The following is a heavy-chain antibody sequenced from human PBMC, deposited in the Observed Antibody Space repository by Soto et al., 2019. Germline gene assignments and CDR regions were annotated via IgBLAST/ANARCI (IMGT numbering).Heavy chain of an antibody. CDR1: GYTFNRYY. J-gene: IGHJ4*02. CDR3: AGEERWLQPFDY. D-gene: IGHD5-12*01. V-gene: IGHV1-46*02. Sequence: QVQLVQSGAEVKKPGASVKVSCKASGYTFNRYYMHWVRQAPGQGLEWMGIINLSGGSTTYAQKFQGRVTMTRDTSTSTGDMELSSLRSEDTAVYYCAGEERWLQPFDYWGQGTLVTVSS. CDR2: INLSGGST.